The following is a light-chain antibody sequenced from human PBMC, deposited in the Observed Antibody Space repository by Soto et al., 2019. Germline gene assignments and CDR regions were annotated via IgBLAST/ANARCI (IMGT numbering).Light chain of an antibody. V-gene: IGKV3-20*01. CDR2: DTS. CDR3: QQYGASPWT. Sequence: EIVLTQSPDTLSLSPWERATLSCMASQSIPNSRLAWYQHTPGQPPSLVISDTSNRATSIPDRLSGSGSEKDFSLIIGRQEPEDFAVYICQQYGASPWTFGQGTKVDIK. J-gene: IGKJ1*01. CDR1: QSIPNSR.